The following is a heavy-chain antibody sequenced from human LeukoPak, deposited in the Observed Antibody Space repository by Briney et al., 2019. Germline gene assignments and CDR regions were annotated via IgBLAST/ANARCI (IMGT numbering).Heavy chain of an antibody. CDR2: IYSGGST. J-gene: IGHJ3*02. Sequence: PGGSLRLSCAASGFTVSSNYMSWVRQAPGKGLEWVSVIYSGGSTYYADSVKGRFTISRDNSKNTLYLQMNSLRAEDTAVYYCARGPFRGLYDSSGEDAFDIWGQGTMVTVSS. V-gene: IGHV3-66*01. CDR3: ARGPFRGLYDSSGEDAFDI. D-gene: IGHD3-22*01. CDR1: GFTVSSNY.